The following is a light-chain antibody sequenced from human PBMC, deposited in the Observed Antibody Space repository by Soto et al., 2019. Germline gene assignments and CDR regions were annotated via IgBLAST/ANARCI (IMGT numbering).Light chain of an antibody. J-gene: IGKJ1*01. Sequence: EIVLTQSPATLSLSPGERATLSCRASQSVSSYLAWYQQKPGQTPRLLIFGASTRATGIPARFSGSGSGTDFTLTISSLQPEDVATYYCQKYNSAPRTFGQGTKVDIK. V-gene: IGKV3-15*01. CDR2: GAS. CDR1: QSVSSY. CDR3: QKYNSAPRT.